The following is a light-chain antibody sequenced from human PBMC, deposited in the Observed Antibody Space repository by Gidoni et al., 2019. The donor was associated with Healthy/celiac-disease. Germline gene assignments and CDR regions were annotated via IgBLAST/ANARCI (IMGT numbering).Light chain of an antibody. CDR3: QQYYSTPYT. J-gene: IGKJ2*01. CDR1: QSVLYSSNNKNY. Sequence: DIVMTQSPDSLAVSLGERATINCKSSQSVLYSSNNKNYLAWYQQKPGQPPKLLIYWASTRESGVPDRFSGSGSGTDFTLTIISLQAEDVAVYYCQQYYSTPYTFDQGTKLEIK. V-gene: IGKV4-1*01. CDR2: WAS.